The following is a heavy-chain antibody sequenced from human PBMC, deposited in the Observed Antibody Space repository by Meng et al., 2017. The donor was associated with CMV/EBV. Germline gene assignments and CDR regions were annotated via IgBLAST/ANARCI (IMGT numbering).Heavy chain of an antibody. D-gene: IGHD7-27*01. J-gene: IGHJ6*02. CDR2: ISRDGGST. Sequence: GESLKISCAASGFTFDDYTMHWVRQAPGKGLEWVSLISRDGGSTYYADSVKGRFTISRDNSKNSLYLQMNSLRTEDTALYYCAKDMGNPRGYYYGMDVWGQGTTVTVSS. CDR3: AKDMGNPRGYYYGMDV. CDR1: GFTFDDYT. V-gene: IGHV3-43*01.